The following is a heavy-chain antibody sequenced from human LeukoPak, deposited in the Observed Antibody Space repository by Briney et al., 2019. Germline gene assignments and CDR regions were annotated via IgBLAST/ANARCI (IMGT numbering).Heavy chain of an antibody. V-gene: IGHV3-49*04. Sequence: GGSLRLSCTGLGFTFRTYGMSWVRQAPGKGLEWVGFIRSKAFGGTTEYAASVNGRFTISRDDSKSIAYLQMNSLKTEDTAVYYCTRLSSQLRSFDRLLRPDCWGQGTLVTVSS. CDR1: GFTFRTYG. D-gene: IGHD3-9*01. J-gene: IGHJ4*02. CDR2: IRSKAFGGTT. CDR3: TRLSSQLRSFDRLLRPDC.